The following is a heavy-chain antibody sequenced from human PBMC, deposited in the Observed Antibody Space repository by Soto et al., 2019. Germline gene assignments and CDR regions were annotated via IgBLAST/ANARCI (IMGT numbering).Heavy chain of an antibody. D-gene: IGHD3-10*01. V-gene: IGHV4-31*03. CDR3: QLRGAGTYNDFDY. Sequence: QVQLQESGPGLVKPSQTLSLTCTVSGDSITSAGYYRSWIRQHPGKGLEWIGDIYSSGITYYNPSLKSRVTISADTSNNHFSLGLSSVTAADTAVYYCQLRGAGTYNDFDYWGQGFLVTVSS. CDR2: IYSSGIT. CDR1: GDSITSAGYY. J-gene: IGHJ4*02.